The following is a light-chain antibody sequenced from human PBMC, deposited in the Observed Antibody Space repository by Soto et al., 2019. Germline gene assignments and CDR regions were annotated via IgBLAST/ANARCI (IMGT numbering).Light chain of an antibody. J-gene: IGLJ2*01. CDR3: TSWTTSTTMI. CDR2: DVN. CDR1: SSDIGAYNF. Sequence: QSVLTQPASVSGSPGQSITISCTGTSSDIGAYNFVSWYQQHPGKAPKLMLYDVNIRPSGVSNRFSGSNSGNTASLTISGLQAEDEDDYYCTSWTTSTTMIFGGGTKLTVL. V-gene: IGLV2-14*03.